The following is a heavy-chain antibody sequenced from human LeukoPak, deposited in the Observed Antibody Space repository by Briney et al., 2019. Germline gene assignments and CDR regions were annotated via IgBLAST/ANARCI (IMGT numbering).Heavy chain of an antibody. CDR3: AKGEYYYGSGDAHYFDY. J-gene: IGHJ4*02. D-gene: IGHD3-10*01. V-gene: IGHV3-23*01. CDR1: GFAFSSYA. CDR2: ISGSSSAT. Sequence: GGSLRLSCAASGFAFSSYAMSWVRQAPGKGLEWVSAISGSSSATYYTDSVKGRFIISRHNSKNTLYLQMNSLRAADTAVYFCAKGEYYYGSGDAHYFDYLGQGTLVTVSS.